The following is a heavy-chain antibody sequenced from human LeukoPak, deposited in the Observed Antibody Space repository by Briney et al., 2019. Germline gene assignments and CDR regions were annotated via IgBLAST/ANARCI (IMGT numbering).Heavy chain of an antibody. Sequence: SETPSLTCTVSGGSISSGSYCWSWIRQPAGKGLEWIGHIYTSGNTNYNPSLKSRVTISVDTSKNQFSLKLSSVTAADTAVYYCARDQYDSSDAAFDYWGQGTLVTVSS. V-gene: IGHV4-61*09. D-gene: IGHD3-22*01. CDR1: GGSISSGSYC. CDR3: ARDQYDSSDAAFDY. J-gene: IGHJ4*02. CDR2: IYTSGNT.